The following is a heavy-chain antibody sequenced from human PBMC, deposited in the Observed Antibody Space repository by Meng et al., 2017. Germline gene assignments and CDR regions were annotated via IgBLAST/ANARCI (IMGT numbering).Heavy chain of an antibody. J-gene: IGHJ4*02. CDR1: CACISSSNW. CDR2: IYHSWGP. CDR3: ARWSIYWSGGSCDSFDY. Sequence: QAQPRKSGPGLVEPSVTRSLPCAISCACISSSNWWRWIRHPPGKALEWSVKIYHSWGPNYNPSLKSRLTIAVDKSKNQFSLKLSSVTAADTAVYYCARWSIYWSGGSCDSFDYWGQGTLVTVSS. D-gene: IGHD2-15*01. V-gene: IGHV4-4*02.